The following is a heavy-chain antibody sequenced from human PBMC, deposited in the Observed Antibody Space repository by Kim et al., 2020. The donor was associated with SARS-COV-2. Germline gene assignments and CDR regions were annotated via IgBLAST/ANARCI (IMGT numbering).Heavy chain of an antibody. J-gene: IGHJ6*02. CDR2: ISWNSGSI. CDR3: AKVNLNRRHYYGSGSYEWLRPMDV. V-gene: IGHV3-9*01. CDR1: GFTFGDYA. D-gene: IGHD3-10*01. Sequence: GGSLRLSCAASGFTFGDYAMHWVRQAPGKGLEWVSGISWNSGSIGYADSVKGRFTISRDNAKNSLYLQMNSLRAEDTALYYCAKVNLNRRHYYGSGSYEWLRPMDVWGQGTTVTVSS.